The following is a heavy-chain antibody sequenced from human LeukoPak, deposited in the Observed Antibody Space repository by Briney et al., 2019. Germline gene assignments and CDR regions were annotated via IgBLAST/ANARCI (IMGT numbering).Heavy chain of an antibody. Sequence: ASVKVSCKASGYSFVLYGISWVRQAPGQGPEWMGWISTYSGNTKYAQKFQGRVTMTTDTSTSTAYMELRSLRSDDTAVYYCARDEDYGIFVNIDYWGQGTLVTVSS. D-gene: IGHD4-17*01. CDR1: GYSFVLYG. CDR3: ARDEDYGIFVNIDY. J-gene: IGHJ4*02. V-gene: IGHV1-18*01. CDR2: ISTYSGNT.